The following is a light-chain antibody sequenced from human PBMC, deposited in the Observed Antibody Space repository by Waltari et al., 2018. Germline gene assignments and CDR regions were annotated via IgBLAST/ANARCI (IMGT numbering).Light chain of an antibody. CDR2: AAS. V-gene: IGKV3-15*01. CDR1: QYVNIH. CDR3: QQYNDWPRT. Sequence: EVVMTQSPATLSVSPGESATLSCRASQYVNIHLDWYQQKPGQAPRLLIYAASTRATGFPARFSGSGSGTDFTLTISSLQSEDFAVYYCQQYNDWPRTFGLGTKVEIK. J-gene: IGKJ1*01.